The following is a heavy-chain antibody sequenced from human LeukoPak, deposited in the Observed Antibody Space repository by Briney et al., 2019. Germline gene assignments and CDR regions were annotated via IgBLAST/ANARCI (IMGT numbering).Heavy chain of an antibody. J-gene: IGHJ4*02. CDR1: GFTFSSYS. CDR3: ARGLSGYSSSLGY. CDR2: ISTSSSYI. D-gene: IGHD6-19*01. V-gene: IGHV3-21*01. Sequence: GGSLRLSCAASGFTFSSYSMNWVRQAPGKGLEWVSSISTSSSYIYYADSVKGRFTISRDNAKNTLYLQMNSLRAEDTAVYYCARGLSGYSSSLGYWGQGTLVTVSS.